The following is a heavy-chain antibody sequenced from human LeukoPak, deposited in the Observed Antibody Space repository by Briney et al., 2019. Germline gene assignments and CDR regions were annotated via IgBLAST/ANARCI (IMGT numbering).Heavy chain of an antibody. CDR1: GGSFSGYY. CDR3: ARGRARMTRAYFDY. V-gene: IGHV4-34*01. D-gene: IGHD5-12*01. Sequence: SETLSLTCAVYGGSFSGYYWSWIRQPPGKGLEWIGEINHSGSTNYNPSLKSRVTISVDTSKNQFSLKLSSVTAADTAAYYCARGRARMTRAYFDYWGQGTLVTVSS. J-gene: IGHJ4*02. CDR2: INHSGST.